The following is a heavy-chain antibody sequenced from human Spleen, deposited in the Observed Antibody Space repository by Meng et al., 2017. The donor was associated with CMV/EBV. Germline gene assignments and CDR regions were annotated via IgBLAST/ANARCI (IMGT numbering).Heavy chain of an antibody. CDR3: AKDYKVGWTNWFDS. D-gene: IGHD3-10*01. V-gene: IGHV3-23*01. CDR1: GFTFSSHA. CDR2: ISGGGSTT. J-gene: IGHJ5*01. Sequence: GESLKISCAASGFTFSSHAMSWVRQAPGKGLEWVSAISGGGSTTYYADSVQGRFAISRDNSRNTLYLQMNYLRPEDTAIYFCAKDYKVGWTNWFDSWGQGTPVTVSS.